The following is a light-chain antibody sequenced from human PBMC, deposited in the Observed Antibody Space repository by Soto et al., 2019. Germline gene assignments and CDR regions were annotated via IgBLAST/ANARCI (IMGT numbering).Light chain of an antibody. CDR3: QQYGDSPGYT. V-gene: IGKV3-20*01. CDR2: VAS. CDR1: PSVPDNY. Sequence: EIVLTQSPGPLSLSPGEVATLSCRASPSVPDNYLAWYHQAPGQAPRLLIYVASTRATGIPDRFGGSGSGTDFTLTISRLEPEDFAGYYCQQYGDSPGYTFGQGTKLEIK. J-gene: IGKJ2*01.